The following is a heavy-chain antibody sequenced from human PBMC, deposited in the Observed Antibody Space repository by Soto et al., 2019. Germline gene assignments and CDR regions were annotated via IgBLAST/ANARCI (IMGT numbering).Heavy chain of an antibody. V-gene: IGHV3-30-3*01. Sequence: GGSLRLSCAASGFTFSSYAMHWVRQAPGKGLEWVAVISYDGSNKYYADSVKGRFTISRDNSKNTLYLQMNSLRAEDTAVYYCAREGQPYYDILTGYLSGYWGQGTLVTVSS. J-gene: IGHJ4*02. CDR2: ISYDGSNK. CDR1: GFTFSSYA. D-gene: IGHD3-9*01. CDR3: AREGQPYYDILTGYLSGY.